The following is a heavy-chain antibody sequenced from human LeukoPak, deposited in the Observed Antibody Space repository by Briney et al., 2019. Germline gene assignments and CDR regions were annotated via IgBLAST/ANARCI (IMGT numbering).Heavy chain of an antibody. CDR3: ARVYSSSWYDGYYYYMDV. J-gene: IGHJ6*03. D-gene: IGHD6-13*01. CDR2: IIPIFGIA. CDR1: GGTFSSYA. Sequence: ASVKVSCKASGGTFSSYAISWVRQAPGQGLEWMGGIIPIFGIANYAQKFQGRVTITTDESTSTAYMELSSLRSEDTAVYYCARVYSSSWYDGYYYYMDVWGKGTTVTVSS. V-gene: IGHV1-69*05.